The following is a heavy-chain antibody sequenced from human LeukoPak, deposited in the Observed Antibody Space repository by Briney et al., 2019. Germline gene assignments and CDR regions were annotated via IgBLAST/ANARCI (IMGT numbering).Heavy chain of an antibody. CDR1: GFTFSSYS. CDR2: ISSSSSTI. J-gene: IGHJ4*02. CDR3: AREGEYSSSPSIDY. Sequence: PGGSLRLSCAASGFTFSSYSMNWVRQAPGKGLEWVSYISSSSSTIYYADSVKGRFTISRDNAKNSLYLQMNSLRAEDTAVYYCAREGEYSSSPSIDYWGQGTLVTVSS. D-gene: IGHD6-6*01. V-gene: IGHV3-48*01.